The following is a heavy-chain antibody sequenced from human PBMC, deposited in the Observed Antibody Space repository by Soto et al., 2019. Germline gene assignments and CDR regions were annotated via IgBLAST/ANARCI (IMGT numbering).Heavy chain of an antibody. D-gene: IGHD5-12*01. CDR1: GYSISSGYY. CDR2: IYHSGRT. CDR3: ARPRRTASGHYFDH. V-gene: IGHV4-38-2*01. J-gene: IGHJ4*02. Sequence: PSETLSLTCAVSGYSISSGYYWGWIRQPPGKGLEWIGSIYHSGRTYHNPSLKNRVTISVDTSKNQFSLKLSSVTAAGTAVYYCARPRRTASGHYFDHWGQGILVTVSS.